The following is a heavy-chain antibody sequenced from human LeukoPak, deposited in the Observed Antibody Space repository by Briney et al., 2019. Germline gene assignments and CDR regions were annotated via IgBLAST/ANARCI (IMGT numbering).Heavy chain of an antibody. J-gene: IGHJ6*02. D-gene: IGHD4-17*01. Sequence: PSETLSLTCTVSGGSVSSYYWSWIRRPPGRGLEWIAYLSHSGSSDSNPSLTSRVTTLVDTSKNQFSLKLSSVTAADTAVYYCARGDGDYRRGTYYYGMDVWGQGTTVTVSS. CDR2: LSHSGSS. V-gene: IGHV4-59*02. CDR1: GGSVSSYY. CDR3: ARGDGDYRRGTYYYGMDV.